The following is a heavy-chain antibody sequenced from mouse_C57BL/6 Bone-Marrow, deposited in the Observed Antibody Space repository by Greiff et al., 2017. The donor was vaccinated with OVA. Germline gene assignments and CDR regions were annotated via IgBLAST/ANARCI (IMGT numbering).Heavy chain of an antibody. Sequence: QVQLQQPGAELVKPGASVKLSCKASGYTFTSYWMHWVKQRPGQGLEWIGMIHPNSGSTNYNEKFKSKATLTVNKSSSTAYMQLSSLTSEDSAVYYCARSFYGNPGLFAYWGQGTLVTVSA. CDR1: GYTFTSYW. CDR3: ARSFYGNPGLFAY. V-gene: IGHV1-64*01. J-gene: IGHJ3*01. CDR2: IHPNSGST. D-gene: IGHD2-1*01.